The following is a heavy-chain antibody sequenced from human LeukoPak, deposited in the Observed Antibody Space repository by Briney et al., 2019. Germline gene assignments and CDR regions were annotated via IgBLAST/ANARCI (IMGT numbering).Heavy chain of an antibody. J-gene: IGHJ4*02. CDR3: ARAPRRGYYYGSGSRGACFDY. D-gene: IGHD3-10*01. CDR2: ISAYNGNT. V-gene: IGHV1-18*01. CDR1: GYTFTSYG. Sequence: VASVKVSCKASGYTFTSYGISWVRQAPGQGLEWMGWISAYNGNTNYAQKLQGRVTMTTDTSTSTAYMELRSLRSDDTAVYYCARAPRRGYYYGSGSRGACFDYWGQGTLVTVSS.